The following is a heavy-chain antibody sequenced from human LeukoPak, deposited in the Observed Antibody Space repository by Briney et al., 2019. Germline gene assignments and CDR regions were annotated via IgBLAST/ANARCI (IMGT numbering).Heavy chain of an antibody. CDR3: ARDSSGYYWDAFDI. D-gene: IGHD3-22*01. Sequence: SETLSLTCAVYGGSFSGYYWSWIRQPPGKGLEWIGYIYYSGSTNYNPSLKSRVTISVDTSKNQFSLKLSSVTAADTAVYYCARDSSGYYWDAFDIWGQGTLVTVSS. J-gene: IGHJ3*02. CDR1: GGSFSGYY. V-gene: IGHV4-59*01. CDR2: IYYSGST.